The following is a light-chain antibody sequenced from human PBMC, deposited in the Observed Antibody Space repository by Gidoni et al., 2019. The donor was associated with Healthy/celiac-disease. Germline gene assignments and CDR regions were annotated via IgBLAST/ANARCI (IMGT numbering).Light chain of an antibody. V-gene: IGKV3-15*01. CDR1: QSVSRN. CDR3: QQYNKWPQT. J-gene: IGKJ1*01. Sequence: EIVMTQSPATLSVSPGERATLSCRASQSVSRNLAWYQQKPGQAPRLLIYGESTRATGIPARFSGSGSGTEFTLTNSSLQSEDFAVYYCQQYNKWPQTFGQGTKVEIK. CDR2: GES.